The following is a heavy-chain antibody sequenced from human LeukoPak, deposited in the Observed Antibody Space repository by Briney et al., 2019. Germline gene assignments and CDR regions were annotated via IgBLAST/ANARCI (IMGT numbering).Heavy chain of an antibody. CDR3: ARDETGGYFEN. V-gene: IGHV3-48*04. Sequence: PGGSLRLSCAASGFILSNYRMNWVRQAPGKGLEWVSYISSSGNSREYADSVKGRFTISRDNAQNSLYLQMNSLRVEDTAVYYCARDETGGYFENWGQGTLVTVSS. CDR2: ISSSGNSR. J-gene: IGHJ4*02. D-gene: IGHD3-10*01. CDR1: GFILSNYR.